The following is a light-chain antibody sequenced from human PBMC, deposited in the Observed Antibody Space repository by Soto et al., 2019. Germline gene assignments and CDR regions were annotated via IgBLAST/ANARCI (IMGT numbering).Light chain of an antibody. Sequence: DIQMTQSPSTLSASVGDRVTFTCRASQNLTNWLAWYQQKPGKAPTLLIYGASRLESGVPSRFRGSGSGAEFTLTISNLQPDDFATYYCQQYNSFSTFGQGTKLEIK. J-gene: IGKJ2*01. CDR2: GAS. CDR1: QNLTNW. CDR3: QQYNSFST. V-gene: IGKV1-5*01.